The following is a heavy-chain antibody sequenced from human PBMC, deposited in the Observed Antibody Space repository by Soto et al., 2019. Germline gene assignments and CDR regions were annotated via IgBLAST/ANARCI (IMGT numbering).Heavy chain of an antibody. CDR2: IRGSSGTT. Sequence: EVQLVESGGGLVQPGGSLRLSCAASGFTFSSYNMHWVRQAPGKGLEWVSHIRGSSGTTYADSVKGRFTISRDNAENSLYLQMNSLRDKDTAVYSCASDGGDYGHHAYLGQGTLVSVSS. CDR1: GFTFSSYN. D-gene: IGHD3-16*01. J-gene: IGHJ4*02. V-gene: IGHV3-48*02. CDR3: ASDGGDYGHHAY.